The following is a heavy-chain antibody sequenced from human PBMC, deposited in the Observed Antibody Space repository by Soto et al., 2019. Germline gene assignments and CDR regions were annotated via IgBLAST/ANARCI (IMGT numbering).Heavy chain of an antibody. J-gene: IGHJ2*01. D-gene: IGHD1-1*01. CDR1: GGSLSSGGCS. Sequence: QLQLLESGSGLVRPSQTLSLTCAVSGGSLSSGGCSWNWIRLPPGKSLEWIGYIFDTGNTYYSTSLKSRFTMSVDTSRNQFSLRLASVSTADTAMYYCACLNGYNRFFDHWGRGTLVTVSS. CDR3: ACLNGYNRFFDH. V-gene: IGHV4-30-2*01. CDR2: IFDTGNT.